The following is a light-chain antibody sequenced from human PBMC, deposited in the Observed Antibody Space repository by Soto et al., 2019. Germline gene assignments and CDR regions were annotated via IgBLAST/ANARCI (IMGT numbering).Light chain of an antibody. Sequence: SYELTQPPSVSVAPGQTARITCGGNNIGTKRVHWYQQKPGQAPVMVVYDDSGRPSGIPARFSGSNSGNTATLTISRVEAEDEAEYYCQVWDSSSDNYVFGIGKKVTV. CDR1: NIGTKR. J-gene: IGLJ1*01. V-gene: IGLV3-21*02. CDR3: QVWDSSSDNYV. CDR2: DDS.